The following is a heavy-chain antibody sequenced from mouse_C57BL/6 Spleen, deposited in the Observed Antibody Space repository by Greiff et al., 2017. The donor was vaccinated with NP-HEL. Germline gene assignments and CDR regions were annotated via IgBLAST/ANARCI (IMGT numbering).Heavy chain of an antibody. J-gene: IGHJ4*01. CDR2: IYPGDGDT. Sequence: VMLVESGAELVKPGASVKISCKASGYAFSSYWMNWVKQRPGKGLEWIGQIYPGDGDTNYNGKFKGKATLTADKSSSTAYMQLSSLTSEDSAVYFCARSIYYGNYYAMDYWGQGTSVTVSS. D-gene: IGHD2-1*01. CDR1: GYAFSSYW. V-gene: IGHV1-80*01. CDR3: ARSIYYGNYYAMDY.